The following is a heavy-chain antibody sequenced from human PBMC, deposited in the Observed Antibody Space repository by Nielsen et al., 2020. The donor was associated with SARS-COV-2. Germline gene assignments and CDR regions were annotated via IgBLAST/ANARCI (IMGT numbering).Heavy chain of an antibody. J-gene: IGHJ6*02. CDR1: GFTFSRSW. V-gene: IGHV3-7*01. CDR2: IQQDGSGK. D-gene: IGHD6-13*01. Sequence: GESLKISCVGSGFTFSRSWMTWVRQAPGKGLEWVANIQQDGSGKDYLDSVKGRFTISRDNSKNTLYLQMNSLRAEDTAVYYCARDRGSSWSLPYYYYYGMDVWGQGTTVTVSS. CDR3: ARDRGSSWSLPYYYYYGMDV.